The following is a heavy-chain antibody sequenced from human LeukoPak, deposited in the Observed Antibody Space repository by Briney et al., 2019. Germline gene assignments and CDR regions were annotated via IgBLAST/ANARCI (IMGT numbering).Heavy chain of an antibody. J-gene: IGHJ4*02. D-gene: IGHD4-23*01. CDR2: IASDGSST. CDR3: ARGRPHGNDY. Sequence: PGGSLRLSCAASGFTFSNAWMNWVRQAPGKGLVWVSRIASDGSSTTYADSVKGRFSISRDSAKNTLYLQMNSLRVEDTAVYYCARGRPHGNDYWGQGTLVTVSS. CDR1: GFTFSNAW. V-gene: IGHV3-74*01.